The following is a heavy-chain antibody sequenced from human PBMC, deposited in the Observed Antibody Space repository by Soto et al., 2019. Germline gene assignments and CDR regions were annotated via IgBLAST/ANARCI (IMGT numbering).Heavy chain of an antibody. CDR2: ISYDGSHK. J-gene: IGHJ5*02. Sequence: QAQLVESGGGVVQPGRSLRLSCAASGFTFSNYGFHWVRQAPGKGLEWVAVISYDGSHKYYTDSVKGRFTISRDNSKNTVSLQMNNLRPDDTAVYYCAKDLGEPHDPPLYNWFDPWGLGTLVTVSS. CDR3: AKDLGEPHDPPLYNWFDP. CDR1: GFTFSNYG. V-gene: IGHV3-30*18. D-gene: IGHD3-16*01.